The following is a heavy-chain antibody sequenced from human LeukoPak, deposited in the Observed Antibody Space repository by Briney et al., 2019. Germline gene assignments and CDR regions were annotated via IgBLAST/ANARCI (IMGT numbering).Heavy chain of an antibody. Sequence: SETLSLTCSVSGGSIISSNYYWGWIRQPQGKGLEWIGSIYQSGSGSSYYNPSLKSRVTISGDTSKNQFFLRLSSVTAADTAVYYCASTLRFLPYRRFDYWGQGTLVTVPS. V-gene: IGHV4-39*01. J-gene: IGHJ4*02. CDR2: IYQSGSGSS. CDR1: GGSIISSNYY. D-gene: IGHD3-3*01. CDR3: ASTLRFLPYRRFDY.